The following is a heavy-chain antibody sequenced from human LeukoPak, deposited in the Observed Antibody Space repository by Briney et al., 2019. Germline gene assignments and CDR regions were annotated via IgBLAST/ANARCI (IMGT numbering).Heavy chain of an antibody. CDR2: IKQDGSEK. CDR3: ARASAYYDILTGYEVGTYYFDY. CDR1: GFTFSSYA. J-gene: IGHJ4*02. Sequence: GGSLRLSCAASGFTFSSYAIHWVRQAPGKGLEWVANIKQDGSEKYYVDSVKGRFTISRDNAKNSLYLQMNSLRAEDTAVYYCARASAYYDILTGYEVGTYYFDYWGQGTLVTVSS. D-gene: IGHD3-9*01. V-gene: IGHV3-7*01.